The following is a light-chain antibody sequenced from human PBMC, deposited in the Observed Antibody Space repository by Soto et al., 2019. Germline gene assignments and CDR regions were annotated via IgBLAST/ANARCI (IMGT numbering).Light chain of an antibody. V-gene: IGLV2-14*01. J-gene: IGLJ3*02. CDR3: SSYTTSSTLL. Sequence: QSALTQPASVSGSPGQSITISCTGTSSDVGGYNYVSWYQHHPGKAPKLIIYEVNNRPSGVSNRFSGSKSGNTASLTISGLQAEDEADYYCSSYTTSSTLLFGGGTKLTVL. CDR2: EVN. CDR1: SSDVGGYNY.